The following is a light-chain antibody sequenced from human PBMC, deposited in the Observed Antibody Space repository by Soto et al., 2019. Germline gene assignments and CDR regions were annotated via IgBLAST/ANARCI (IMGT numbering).Light chain of an antibody. CDR1: QSVSSRF. CDR2: GAS. Sequence: EIVLTQSPGTLSLPPGEVATLSCRASQSVSSRFLAWYQHRSGPAPRLLIYGASSWAAGIPARFRGSGSGTDFSLTIAGLEPEDFAVYYCQQYGTSPYTFGHGTKVEI. CDR3: QQYGTSPYT. V-gene: IGKV3-20*01. J-gene: IGKJ3*01.